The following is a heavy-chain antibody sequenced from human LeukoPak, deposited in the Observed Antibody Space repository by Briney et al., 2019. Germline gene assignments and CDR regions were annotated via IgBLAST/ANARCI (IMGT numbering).Heavy chain of an antibody. CDR1: GFTVSSNY. V-gene: IGHV3-53*01. D-gene: IGHD6-19*01. Sequence: PGGSLRLSCAASGFTVSSNYMSWVRQAPGKGLEWVSVIYSGGSTYYADSVKGRFTISRDNSKNTLYLQMNSLRAEDTAVYYCARDLNAWQWLVLRYWGQGTLVTVSS. J-gene: IGHJ4*02. CDR3: ARDLNAWQWLVLRY. CDR2: IYSGGST.